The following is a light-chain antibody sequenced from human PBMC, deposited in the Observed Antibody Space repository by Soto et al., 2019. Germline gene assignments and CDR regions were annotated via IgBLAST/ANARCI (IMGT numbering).Light chain of an antibody. Sequence: EIVMTQSPATLSVSPGEGATLSCRASQSISSNLAWYQQKPGQAPKLLIYGASTRATGFPARFSGSGSGTEFTLTIGSLQSEDFAVYYCQQYNDWPLTFGGGTKVDIK. J-gene: IGKJ4*01. V-gene: IGKV3-15*01. CDR2: GAS. CDR3: QQYNDWPLT. CDR1: QSISSN.